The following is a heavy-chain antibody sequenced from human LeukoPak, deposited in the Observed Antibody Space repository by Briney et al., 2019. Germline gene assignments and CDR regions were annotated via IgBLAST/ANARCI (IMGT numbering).Heavy chain of an antibody. V-gene: IGHV4-59*08. Sequence: SETLSLTCTVSGVSISSDYWSWIRLPPGKGLEWVGYIYYSGSSNYNPSLKSRVTMSVDTSKNQFSLKLTSVTAADTAVYYCARRLRQNLFDPWGQGTLVTVSS. CDR1: GVSISSDY. J-gene: IGHJ5*02. CDR3: ARRLRQNLFDP. D-gene: IGHD4-17*01. CDR2: IYYSGSS.